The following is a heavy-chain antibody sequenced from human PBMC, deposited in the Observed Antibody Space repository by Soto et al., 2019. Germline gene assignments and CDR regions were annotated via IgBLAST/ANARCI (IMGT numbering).Heavy chain of an antibody. D-gene: IGHD3-22*01. CDR1: GGYISSGGYC. CDR2: IYHSGST. V-gene: IGHV4-30-2*01. J-gene: IGHJ6*02. Sequence: PSEPLSLTGSVFGGYISSGGYCWSWIRQPPWKGLEWIWYIYHSGSTYYNPSLKSRVTISLDRSKNQFSLKLSSVTAADTAVYYCARAAYYYDSSGNLYYYGMDVWGQGPTVTVSS. CDR3: ARAAYYYDSSGNLYYYGMDV.